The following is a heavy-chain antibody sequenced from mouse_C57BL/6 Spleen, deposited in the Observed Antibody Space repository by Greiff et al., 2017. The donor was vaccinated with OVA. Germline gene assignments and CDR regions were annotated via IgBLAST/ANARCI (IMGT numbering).Heavy chain of an antibody. CDR3: ASDPYYYAMDY. CDR2: IRNKANGYTT. V-gene: IGHV7-3*01. Sequence: EVKLMESGGGLVQPGGSLSLSCAASGFTFTDYYMSWVRQPPGKALEWLGFIRNKANGYTTEYSASVKGRFTISRDNSQSILYLQMNALRAEDSATYYCASDPYYYAMDYWGQGTSVTVSS. CDR1: GFTFTDYY. J-gene: IGHJ4*01.